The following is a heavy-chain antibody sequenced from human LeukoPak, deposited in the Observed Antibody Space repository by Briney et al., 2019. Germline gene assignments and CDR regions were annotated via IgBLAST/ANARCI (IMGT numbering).Heavy chain of an antibody. Sequence: ASVKVSCKASGYTFTGYYMHWVRQAPGQGLEWMGWINPNSGGTNYAQKFQGWVTMTRDTSTSTVYMELSSLRSEDTAVYYCARSSYGEFDYWGQGTLVTVSS. D-gene: IGHD5-18*01. J-gene: IGHJ4*02. V-gene: IGHV1-2*04. CDR3: ARSSYGEFDY. CDR1: GYTFTGYY. CDR2: INPNSGGT.